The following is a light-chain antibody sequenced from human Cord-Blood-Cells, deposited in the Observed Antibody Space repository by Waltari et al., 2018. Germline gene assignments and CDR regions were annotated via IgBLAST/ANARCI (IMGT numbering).Light chain of an antibody. V-gene: IGLV2-23*03. Sequence: QSALTQPASVSGSPGQSITISCTGTSSDVGSYNLVSWYQQHPGKDPKLMIYEGSKRPSGVSKRYSGSKSGNTASLTIAGLQAEDEADYYCCSYAGSSNVFGTGTKVTVL. CDR3: CSYAGSSNV. CDR2: EGS. CDR1: SSDVGSYNL. J-gene: IGLJ1*01.